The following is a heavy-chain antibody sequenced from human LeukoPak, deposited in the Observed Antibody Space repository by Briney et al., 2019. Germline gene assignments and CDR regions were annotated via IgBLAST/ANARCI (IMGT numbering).Heavy chain of an antibody. CDR1: GFTFSDYY. V-gene: IGHV3-11*04. Sequence: GGSLRLSCAASGFTFSDYYMSWIRQAPGKGLEWLSYISSSGSTIYYADSVKGRFTISRDNAKNSLYLQMNSLRAEDTAVYYCARAGQVPAAISSYYYYMDVWGKGTTVTVSS. CDR3: ARAGQVPAAISSYYYYMDV. CDR2: ISSSGSTI. D-gene: IGHD2-2*02. J-gene: IGHJ6*03.